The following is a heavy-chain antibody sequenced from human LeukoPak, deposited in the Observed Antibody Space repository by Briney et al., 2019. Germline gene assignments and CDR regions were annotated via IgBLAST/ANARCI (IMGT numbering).Heavy chain of an antibody. CDR2: ISTYNGNT. J-gene: IGHJ5*02. V-gene: IGHV1-18*01. Sequence: ASVKVSCKASGYSFITYNINWVRQAPGQGLEWMGWISTYNGNTDYAQKLQGRVTMTTDTSTSTAYMELRSLRSEDTAVYYCARAFLPIPGLANCFDPWGQGTLVTVSS. CDR3: ARAFLPIPGLANCFDP. CDR1: GYSFITYN.